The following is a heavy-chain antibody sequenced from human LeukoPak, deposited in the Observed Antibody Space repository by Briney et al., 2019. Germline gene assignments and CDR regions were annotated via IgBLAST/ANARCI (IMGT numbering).Heavy chain of an antibody. D-gene: IGHD3-10*01. V-gene: IGHV1-3*01. J-gene: IGHJ4*02. Sequence: ASVKVSCKASGYTFTSYAMHWVRQAPGQRLEWMGWINVGNGNTKYSQKFQGRVTITRDTSASTAYMELSSLRSEDTAVYYCARDFGGFGELLYPGYWGQGTLVTVSS. CDR3: ARDFGGFGELLYPGY. CDR1: GYTFTSYA. CDR2: INVGNGNT.